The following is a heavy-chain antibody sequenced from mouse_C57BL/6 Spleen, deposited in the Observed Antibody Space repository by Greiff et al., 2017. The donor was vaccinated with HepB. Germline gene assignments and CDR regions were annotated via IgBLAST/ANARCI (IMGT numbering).Heavy chain of an antibody. CDR3: ARHDYDGDAMDY. CDR1: GFTFSDYG. CDR2: ISSGSSTI. J-gene: IGHJ4*01. Sequence: EVKLVESGGGLVKPGGSLKLSCAASGFTFSDYGMHWVRQAPEKGLEWVAYISSGSSTIYYADTVKGRFTISRDNAKNTLFLQMTSLRSEDTAMYYCARHDYDGDAMDYWGQGTSVTVSS. D-gene: IGHD2-4*01. V-gene: IGHV5-17*01.